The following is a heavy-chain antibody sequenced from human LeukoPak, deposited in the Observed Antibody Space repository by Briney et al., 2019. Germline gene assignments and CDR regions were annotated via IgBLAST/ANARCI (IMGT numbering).Heavy chain of an antibody. Sequence: GESLKVSCKGSGYSFTSYWIGWGRQMPGKGLEWMGIIYPGDSDTRYSPSFQGQDTISADKSISTAYLQWSSLKASDTAMYYCARLREWLPTSNFAYWGQGTLVTVSS. V-gene: IGHV5-51*01. CDR2: IYPGDSDT. J-gene: IGHJ4*02. CDR1: GYSFTSYW. D-gene: IGHD5-12*01. CDR3: ARLREWLPTSNFAY.